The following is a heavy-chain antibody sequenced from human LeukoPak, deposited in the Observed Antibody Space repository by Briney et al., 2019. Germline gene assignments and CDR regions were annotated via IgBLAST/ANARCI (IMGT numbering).Heavy chain of an antibody. CDR1: GGTFSSYA. Sequence: EASVKVSCKASGGTFSSYAISWVRQAPGQGLEWMGGIIPIFGTANYARKFQGRVTITTDESTSTAYMELSSLRSEDTAVYYCARSHTAMAPRGNWFDPWGQGTLVTVSS. V-gene: IGHV1-69*05. D-gene: IGHD5-18*01. CDR3: ARSHTAMAPRGNWFDP. CDR2: IIPIFGTA. J-gene: IGHJ5*02.